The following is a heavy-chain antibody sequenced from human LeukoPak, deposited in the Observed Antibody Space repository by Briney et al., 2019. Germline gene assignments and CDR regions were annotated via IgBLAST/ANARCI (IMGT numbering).Heavy chain of an antibody. CDR1: GFTFSSYS. J-gene: IGHJ4*02. D-gene: IGHD5-12*01. CDR3: ASFIVATIDGY. Sequence: GGSLRLSCAASGFTFSSYSMNWVRQAPGKGLEWVSYISSSSSTIYYADSVKGRFTISRDNAKNSLYLQMNSLRAEDTAVYYCASFIVATIDGYWGQGTLVTVSS. CDR2: ISSSSSTI. V-gene: IGHV3-48*01.